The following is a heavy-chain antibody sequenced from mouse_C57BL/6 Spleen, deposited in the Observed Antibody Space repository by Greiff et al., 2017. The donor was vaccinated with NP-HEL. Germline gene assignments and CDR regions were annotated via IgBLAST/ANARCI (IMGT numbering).Heavy chain of an antibody. CDR1: GYTFTDYY. V-gene: IGHV1-26*01. CDR2: INPNNGGT. CDR3: AGSLIYYYGSRYDY. J-gene: IGHJ2*01. Sequence: EVQLQQSGPELVKPGASVKISCKASGYTFTDYYMNWVKQSHGKSLEWIGDINPNNGGTRYNPKFKGKATLTVDKSSSTAYMELRSLTSEDSAVYYCAGSLIYYYGSRYDYWGQGTTLTVSS. D-gene: IGHD1-1*01.